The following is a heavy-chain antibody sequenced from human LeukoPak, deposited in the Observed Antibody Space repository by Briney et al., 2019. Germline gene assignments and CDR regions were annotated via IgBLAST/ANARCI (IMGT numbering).Heavy chain of an antibody. CDR3: ARGRRLGEHWYFDL. V-gene: IGHV4-34*01. D-gene: IGHD3-16*01. Sequence: SETLSLTCAVYGGSFSGYYWSWIRQPPGKGLEWIGEINHSGSTNCNPSLKSRVTISVDTSKNQFSLKLSSVTAADTAVYYCARGRRLGEHWYFDLWGRGTLVTVSS. CDR2: INHSGST. CDR1: GGSFSGYY. J-gene: IGHJ2*01.